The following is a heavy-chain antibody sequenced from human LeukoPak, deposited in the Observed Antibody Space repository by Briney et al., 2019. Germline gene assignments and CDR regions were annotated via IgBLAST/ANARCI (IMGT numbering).Heavy chain of an antibody. J-gene: IGHJ4*02. CDR2: IYSSGST. Sequence: PSETLSLTCTVSGGSISSGSYYWNWVRQPAGKGLEWIGRIYSSGSTNYNPSLKSRVTISVDTSKTQFSLKLSSVTAADTAVYYCARDRLAAGNFDYWGQGALVTASS. CDR3: ARDRLAAGNFDY. D-gene: IGHD6-13*01. V-gene: IGHV4-61*10. CDR1: GGSISSGSYY.